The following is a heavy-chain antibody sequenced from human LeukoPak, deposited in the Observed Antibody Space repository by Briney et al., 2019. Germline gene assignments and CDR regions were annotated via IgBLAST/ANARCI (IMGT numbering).Heavy chain of an antibody. CDR2: INQDGSVI. J-gene: IGHJ4*02. CDR3: ATSSGAPGNM. D-gene: IGHD2-8*02. CDR1: GVYW. V-gene: IGHV3-7*01. Sequence: GGSLRLSCAVPGVYWMSWVRQAPGKGLKWVANINQDGSVIYYVDSVKGRFTISRDNAKNSLYLQMNSLRAEDTGVYYCATSSGAPGNMWGQGTLVTVSS.